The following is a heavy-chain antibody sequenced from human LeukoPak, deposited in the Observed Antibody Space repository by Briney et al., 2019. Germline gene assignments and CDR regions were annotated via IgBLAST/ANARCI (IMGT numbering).Heavy chain of an antibody. Sequence: GGSLRLSCAASGFTFSSYWMSWVRQAPGKGLEWVAVISYDGSNKYYADSVKGRFAISRDNSKNTLYLQMNSLRAEDTAVYYCAKDVVSQYYYDSSGYYYEYNWFDPWGQGTLVTVSS. CDR3: AKDVVSQYYYDSSGYYYEYNWFDP. V-gene: IGHV3-30*18. D-gene: IGHD3-22*01. CDR2: ISYDGSNK. CDR1: GFTFSSYW. J-gene: IGHJ5*02.